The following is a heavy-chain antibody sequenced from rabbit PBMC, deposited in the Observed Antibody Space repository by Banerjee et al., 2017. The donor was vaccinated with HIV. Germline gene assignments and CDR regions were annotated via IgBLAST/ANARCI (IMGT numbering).Heavy chain of an antibody. CDR3: ARDLMHAGSM. V-gene: IGHV1S40*01. J-gene: IGHJ4*01. CDR1: GFSLSSYA. CDR2: ISTGSGST. Sequence: QSLEESGGDLVKPGASLTLTCTASGFSLSSYAMGWVRQAPGKGLEWIGCISTGSGSTDYASWAKGRFTISKTSSTTVTLQMTSLTVADTATYFCARDLMHAGSMWGPGTLVTVS. D-gene: IGHD4-2*01.